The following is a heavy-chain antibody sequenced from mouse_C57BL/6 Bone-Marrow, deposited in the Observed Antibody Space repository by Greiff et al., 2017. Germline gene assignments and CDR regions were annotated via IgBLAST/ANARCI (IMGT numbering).Heavy chain of an antibody. J-gene: IGHJ4*01. CDR3: ARRSHYGNYDYAMDY. V-gene: IGHV1-55*01. CDR1: GYTFTSYW. Sequence: QVQLQQPGAELVKPGASVKMSCKASGYTFTSYWITWVKQRPGQGLEWIGDIYPGSGSTNYNEKFKSKATLTVDTSSSTAYMQLSSLTSEDSAVYYCARRSHYGNYDYAMDYWGQGTSVTVSS. CDR2: IYPGSGST. D-gene: IGHD2-1*01.